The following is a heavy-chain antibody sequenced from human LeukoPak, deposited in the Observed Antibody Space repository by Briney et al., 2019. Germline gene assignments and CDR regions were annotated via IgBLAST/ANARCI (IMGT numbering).Heavy chain of an antibody. CDR2: ISGSGGST. CDR1: GFTFSSYA. V-gene: IGHV3-23*01. D-gene: IGHD2-2*03. J-gene: IGHJ4*02. Sequence: PGGSLRLSCAASGFTFSSYAMSWVRQAPGKGLEWVSAISGSGGSTYYADSVKGRFTISRDNSKNTLYLQMNSLRAEDTAVYYCARDLDIVVVPAAGDLDYWGQGTLVTVSS. CDR3: ARDLDIVVVPAAGDLDY.